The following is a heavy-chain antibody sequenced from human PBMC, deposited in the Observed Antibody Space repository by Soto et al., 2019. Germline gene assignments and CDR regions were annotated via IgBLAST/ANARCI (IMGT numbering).Heavy chain of an antibody. D-gene: IGHD6-13*01. CDR2: INHDGSKT. CDR1: QFSFSSYW. V-gene: IGHV3-74*01. J-gene: IGHJ4*02. Sequence: GGSLRLSCAASQFSFSSYWMHWVRQVPGKGPAWVSRINHDGSKTEYADSVKGRVTISRDNTNNTLYLQMNSLRVEDTAMYYCVREPWGFSGTWYDYWGQGTLVTVS. CDR3: VREPWGFSGTWYDY.